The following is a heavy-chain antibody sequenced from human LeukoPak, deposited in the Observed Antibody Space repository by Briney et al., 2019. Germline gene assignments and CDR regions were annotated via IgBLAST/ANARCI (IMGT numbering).Heavy chain of an antibody. CDR3: VSQQVAPP. V-gene: IGHV3-7*01. J-gene: IGHJ5*02. Sequence: GGSLRLSCVASGFTFSHYWMSWVRQAPGKGLEWVANIKEDGSIEDYVDSVKGRFTVSRDNAKNSLYLEMNSLRVEDTAVYYCVSQQVAPPWGHGTLVIVSS. CDR1: GFTFSHYW. D-gene: IGHD5-12*01. CDR2: IKEDGSIE.